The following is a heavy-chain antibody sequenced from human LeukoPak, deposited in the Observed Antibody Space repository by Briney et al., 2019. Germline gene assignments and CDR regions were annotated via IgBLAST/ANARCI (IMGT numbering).Heavy chain of an antibody. Sequence: GGSLRLSCAASGFTFSSFHINWVRQAPGKGLEWLSYISRDSTTIYYADSVKGRFTISRDNVKNSLYLQMNSLRAEDTAVYHCATDYYDSSGYYTGSYWGQGTLVTVSS. D-gene: IGHD3-22*01. CDR3: ATDYYDSSGYYTGSY. J-gene: IGHJ4*02. CDR1: GFTFSSFH. CDR2: ISRDSTTI. V-gene: IGHV3-48*01.